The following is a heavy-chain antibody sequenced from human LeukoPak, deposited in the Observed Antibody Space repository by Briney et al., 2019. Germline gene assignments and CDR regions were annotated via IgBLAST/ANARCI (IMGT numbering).Heavy chain of an antibody. CDR2: IYYSGST. V-gene: IGHV4-39*07. CDR3: ARVVLGVLGWFDP. Sequence: SETLSLTCTVSGGSISSSSYYWGWIRQPPGKGLEWIGSIYYSGSTYYNPSLKSRVTISVDTSKNQFSLKLSSVTAADTAVYYCARVVLGVLGWFDPWGQGTLVTVSS. J-gene: IGHJ5*02. D-gene: IGHD3-16*01. CDR1: GGSISSSSYY.